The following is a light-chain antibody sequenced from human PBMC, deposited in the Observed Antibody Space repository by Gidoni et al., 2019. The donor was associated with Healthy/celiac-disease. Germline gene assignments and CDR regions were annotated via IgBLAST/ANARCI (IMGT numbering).Light chain of an antibody. CDR2: GKN. Sequence: SSELTQDLAVSVALGQTVRITCQGDSLRSYYASWYQQKPGQAPVRVIYGKNNRPSGIPDRFSGSSSGNTASLTITGAQAEDEADYYCNSRDSSGNHLVFGGGTKLTVL. J-gene: IGLJ3*02. CDR3: NSRDSSGNHLV. V-gene: IGLV3-19*01. CDR1: SLRSYY.